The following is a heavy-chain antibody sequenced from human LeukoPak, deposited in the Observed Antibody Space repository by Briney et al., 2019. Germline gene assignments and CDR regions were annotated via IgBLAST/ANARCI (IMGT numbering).Heavy chain of an antibody. V-gene: IGHV1-24*01. CDR1: GYTLTELS. J-gene: IGHJ5*02. CDR3: ATGGNRLRLDWFDP. Sequence: ASGKVSCKVSGYTLTELSMHWVRQAPGKGLEWKGGFDPEDGETIYAQKFQGRVTMTEDTSTDTAYMELSSLRSEDTAVYYCATGGNRLRLDWFDPWGQGTLVTVSS. CDR2: FDPEDGET. D-gene: IGHD4-17*01.